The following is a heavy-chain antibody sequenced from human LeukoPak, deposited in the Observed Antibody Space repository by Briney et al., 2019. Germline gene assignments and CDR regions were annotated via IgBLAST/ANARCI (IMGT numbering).Heavy chain of an antibody. CDR2: ISGSGGST. V-gene: IGHV3-23*01. CDR3: AKAINVDTAMEYYYYGMDV. D-gene: IGHD5-18*01. J-gene: IGHJ6*02. Sequence: GGSLRLSCAASGFTFSSYAMSWVRQAPGKGLEWVSAISGSGGSTYYADSVKGRFTISRDNSKNTLYLQMNSLRAEDTAVHYCAKAINVDTAMEYYYYGMDVWGQGTTVTVSS. CDR1: GFTFSSYA.